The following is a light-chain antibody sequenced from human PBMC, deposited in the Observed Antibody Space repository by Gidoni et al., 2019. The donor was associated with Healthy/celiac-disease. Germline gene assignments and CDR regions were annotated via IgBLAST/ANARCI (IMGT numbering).Light chain of an antibody. Sequence: QSALTQPASVSASPGRSITISCTGTSSDIGNYNYVSWYQQYPGKAPKLIIYDVSNRPSGISDRFSGSKSGNTASLSISGLQAEDEADYYCISYTSSNTAVFGGGTKLTVL. CDR2: DVS. V-gene: IGLV2-14*03. CDR3: ISYTSSNTAV. CDR1: SSDIGNYNY. J-gene: IGLJ2*01.